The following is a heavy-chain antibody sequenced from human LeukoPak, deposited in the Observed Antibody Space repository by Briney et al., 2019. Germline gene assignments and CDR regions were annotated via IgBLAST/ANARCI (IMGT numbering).Heavy chain of an antibody. CDR1: GGYISSSSTHY. CDR3: ARSLKISSGWFHNFDY. J-gene: IGHJ4*02. D-gene: IGHD6-19*01. V-gene: IGHV4-39*01. CDR2: IYYRGST. Sequence: SSETLSLTCTVSGGYISSSSTHYWGWIRQPPWKGLEWIGRIYYRGSTYYNPSLKSRVTISVDTSKNQFSLKVTSVGAADTAVYYCARSLKISSGWFHNFDYWGQGTLVTVSS.